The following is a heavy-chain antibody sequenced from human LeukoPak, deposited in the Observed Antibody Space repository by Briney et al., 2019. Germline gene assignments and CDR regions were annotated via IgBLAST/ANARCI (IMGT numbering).Heavy chain of an antibody. D-gene: IGHD3-3*01. Sequence: GGSLRLSCTASGFTFSSYAMNWVRQAPGKGLEWVSAISGSGGSTYYADSVKGRFTISRDNSKNTLYLQMNSLRAEDRAVYYCAKGTELYYVFWSGYYYFDYWGQGTLVTVSS. V-gene: IGHV3-23*01. CDR3: AKGTELYYVFWSGYYYFDY. CDR1: GFTFSSYA. CDR2: ISGSGGST. J-gene: IGHJ4*02.